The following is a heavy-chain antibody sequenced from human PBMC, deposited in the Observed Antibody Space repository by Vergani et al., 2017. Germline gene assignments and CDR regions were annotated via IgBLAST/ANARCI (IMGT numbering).Heavy chain of an antibody. V-gene: IGHV3-23*01. CDR2: ISGSGGST. Sequence: EVQLLESGGGLVQPGGSLRLSCAASGFTFSSYAMSWVRQAPGKGLEWVSAISGSGGSTYHADSVKGRFTISRDNSKNTLYLQMNSLRAEDTAVYYCAKIGSRLNYMDVWGKGTTVTVSS. D-gene: IGHD3-16*01. CDR1: GFTFSSYA. J-gene: IGHJ6*03. CDR3: AKIGSRLNYMDV.